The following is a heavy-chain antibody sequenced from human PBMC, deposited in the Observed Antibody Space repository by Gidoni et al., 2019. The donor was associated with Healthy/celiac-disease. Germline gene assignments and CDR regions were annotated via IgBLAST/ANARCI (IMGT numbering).Heavy chain of an antibody. J-gene: IGHJ4*02. Sequence: QLQLQESGPGLVKPSETLSLTCPVSGGSISSSSYYWGWIRQPPGKGLEWIGSIYYSGSTYYNPSLKSRVTISVDTSKNQLSLKLSSVTAADTAVYYCARRVVDCSGGSCYLSLFDYWGQGTLVTVSS. D-gene: IGHD2-15*01. CDR3: ARRVVDCSGGSCYLSLFDY. CDR1: GGSISSSSYY. CDR2: IYYSGST. V-gene: IGHV4-39*01.